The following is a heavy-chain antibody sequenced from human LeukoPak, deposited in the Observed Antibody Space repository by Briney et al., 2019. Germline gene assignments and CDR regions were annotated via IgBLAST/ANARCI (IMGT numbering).Heavy chain of an antibody. CDR1: GGSISSGDYY. V-gene: IGHV4-30-4*01. CDR3: AREKYCSSTSCYVYYYYGMDV. J-gene: IGHJ6*02. CDR2: IYYSGST. Sequence: SETLSLTCTVSGGSISSGDYYWSWIRQPPGKGLEWIGYIYYSGSTYYNPSLKSRVTISVDTSKNQFSLKLSSVTAADTAVYYCAREKYCSSTSCYVYYYYGMDVWGQGTTVTVSS. D-gene: IGHD2-2*01.